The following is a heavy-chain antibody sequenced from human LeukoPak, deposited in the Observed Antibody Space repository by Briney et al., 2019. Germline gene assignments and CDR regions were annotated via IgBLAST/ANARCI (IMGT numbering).Heavy chain of an antibody. Sequence: PGGSLRLSCAASGFTFSTYTMNWVRQAPGKGLEWVSSISSRSSYIYYADSVKGRFTISRDNAKNSLYLQMNSLRPEDTSVYYCARSPTSWYFDYWGQGTLVTVSS. CDR1: GFTFSTYT. V-gene: IGHV3-21*01. CDR2: ISSRSSYI. CDR3: ARSPTSWYFDY. D-gene: IGHD2-2*01. J-gene: IGHJ4*02.